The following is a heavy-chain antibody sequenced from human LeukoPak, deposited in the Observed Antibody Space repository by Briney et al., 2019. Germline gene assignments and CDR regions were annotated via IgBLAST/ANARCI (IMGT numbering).Heavy chain of an antibody. D-gene: IGHD3-9*01. CDR1: GGSISSGGYY. CDR3: ARVMRISILTGYYQGDWFDP. V-gene: IGHV4-31*03. CDR2: IYYSGST. J-gene: IGHJ5*02. Sequence: KASETLSLTCTVSGGSISSGGYYWSWIRQHPGKGLEWIGYIYYSGSTYYNPSRKSRVTISVDTSKNQFSLKLSSVTAADTAVYYCARVMRISILTGYYQGDWFDPWGQGTLVTVSS.